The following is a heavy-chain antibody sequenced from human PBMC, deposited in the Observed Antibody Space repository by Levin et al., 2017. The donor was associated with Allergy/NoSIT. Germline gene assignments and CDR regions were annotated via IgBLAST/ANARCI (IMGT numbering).Heavy chain of an antibody. J-gene: IGHJ4*02. V-gene: IGHV3-15*01. D-gene: IGHD1-26*01. CDR2: IKSNVHGGTT. CDR1: GVTLSDAW. Sequence: ETLSLTCVASGVTLSDAWMSWVRQAPGKGLEWVGRIKSNVHGGTTDYAAPVKGRFTISRDDSKNTLFLQMNSLRIEDTAVYYCTTDRRWEPLQFDHWGQGTQVIVSS. CDR3: TTDRRWEPLQFDH.